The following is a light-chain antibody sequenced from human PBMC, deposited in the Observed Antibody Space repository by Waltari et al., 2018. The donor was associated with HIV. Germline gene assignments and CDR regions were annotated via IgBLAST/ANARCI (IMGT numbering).Light chain of an antibody. CDR2: RNN. J-gene: IGLJ2*01. Sequence: QSVLTQPPSASGPPGPRVTISCSGSSSNIGSNYVYWYQQLPGTAPKLLIYRNNQRPSGVPDRFSGSKSGTSASLAISGLRSEDEADYYCAAWDDSLSGRVVFGGGTKLTVL. CDR1: SSNIGSNY. CDR3: AAWDDSLSGRVV. V-gene: IGLV1-47*01.